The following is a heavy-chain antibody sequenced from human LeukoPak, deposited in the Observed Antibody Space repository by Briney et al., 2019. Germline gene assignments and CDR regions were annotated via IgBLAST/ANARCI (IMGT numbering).Heavy chain of an antibody. CDR2: IHYSGSS. V-gene: IGHV4-59*08. CDR1: GDSISSFY. Sequence: SETLSLTRSVSGDSISSFYWNWIRQSPGRGLEWIGNIHYSGSSIYNPSLRSRVTMSIDTSKKQFFLKLRSVTAADTAVYYCVLAPNSNWFDFWGQGTLVTVSS. D-gene: IGHD2-15*01. CDR3: VLAPNSNWFDF. J-gene: IGHJ4*02.